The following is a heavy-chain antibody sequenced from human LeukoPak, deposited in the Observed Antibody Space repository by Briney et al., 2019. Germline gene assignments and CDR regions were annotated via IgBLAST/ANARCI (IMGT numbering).Heavy chain of an antibody. CDR2: ISQSGST. CDR1: GGSFSFYY. J-gene: IGHJ6*03. CDR3: AREKIGTGTVLGKDYYYMDV. V-gene: IGHV4-34*01. Sequence: PSETLSLTCGVSGGSFSFYYWSWIRQPPGKGLEWIGEISQSGSTNYNPSLKSRVNISLDTPENQFSLKLSSVTAADTAMYYCAREKIGTGTVLGKDYYYMDVWGKGTTVTVSS. D-gene: IGHD3-16*01.